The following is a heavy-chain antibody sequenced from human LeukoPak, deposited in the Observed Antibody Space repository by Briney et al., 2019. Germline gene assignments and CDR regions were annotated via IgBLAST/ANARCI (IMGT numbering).Heavy chain of an antibody. CDR1: GGSISSSSYY. D-gene: IGHD3-3*01. J-gene: IGHJ5*02. CDR3: ARGYYDFWSGYYEGYKENGFSWFDP. CDR2: IYYSGST. Sequence: SETLSLTCTVSGGSISSSSYYWGWIRQPPGKGLEWIGSIYYSGSTYYNPSLKSRVTISVDTSKNQFSLKLSSVTAADTAVYYCARGYYDFWSGYYEGYKENGFSWFDPWGQGTLVTVSS. V-gene: IGHV4-39*07.